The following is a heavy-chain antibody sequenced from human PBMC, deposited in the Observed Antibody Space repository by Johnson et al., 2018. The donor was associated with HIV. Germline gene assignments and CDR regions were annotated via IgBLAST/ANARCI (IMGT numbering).Heavy chain of an antibody. CDR3: ARDVYYYDSSGYGGAFDI. D-gene: IGHD3-22*01. CDR1: GLTFDDYG. V-gene: IGHV3-66*01. Sequence: EVQLVESGGAVVRPGGSLRLSCTASGLTFDDYGMNWVRQVPGQGLEWVSVIYSGGSTFYADSVKGRFTISRDNSKNTLYLQMNSLRAEDTALYYCARDVYYYDSSGYGGAFDIWGQGTMVTVSS. J-gene: IGHJ3*02. CDR2: IYSGGST.